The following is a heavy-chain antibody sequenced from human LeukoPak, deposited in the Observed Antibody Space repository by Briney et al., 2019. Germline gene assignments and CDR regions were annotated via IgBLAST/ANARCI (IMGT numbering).Heavy chain of an antibody. CDR1: GFTFSSYS. CDR2: ISSSSSYI. Sequence: TGGSLRLSCAASGFTFSSYSMNWVRQAPGKGLEWVSSISSSSSYIYYADSVKGRFTISRDNAKNSLYLQMNSLRAEDTALYYCAKDIMGYSSGESDGNWGQGTLVTVSS. V-gene: IGHV3-21*04. CDR3: AKDIMGYSSGESDGN. J-gene: IGHJ4*02. D-gene: IGHD6-19*01.